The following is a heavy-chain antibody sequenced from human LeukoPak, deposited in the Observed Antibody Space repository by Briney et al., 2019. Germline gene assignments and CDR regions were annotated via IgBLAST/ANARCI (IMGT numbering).Heavy chain of an antibody. D-gene: IGHD3-9*01. Sequence: GGSLRLSCAASGFTFSSYWLSWVRQPPGKGLEWVANIKQDGSEKYYVDSVKGRFTTSRDNANNSLYLQMNSLRAEDTAVYYCARAGNYDILTGYTAYDYYYYMDVWGKGTTVTVSS. J-gene: IGHJ6*03. CDR3: ARAGNYDILTGYTAYDYYYYMDV. V-gene: IGHV3-7*01. CDR2: IKQDGSEK. CDR1: GFTFSSYW.